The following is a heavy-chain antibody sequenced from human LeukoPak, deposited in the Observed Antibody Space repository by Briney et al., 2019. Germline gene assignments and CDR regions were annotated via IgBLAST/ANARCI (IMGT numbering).Heavy chain of an antibody. CDR3: AKGYSSSWGEYFDY. V-gene: IGHV3-30*18. CDR2: ISDDGSDE. Sequence: GGSLRLSCVGSGYTFSSSGMHWVRQAPGKGLEWVAVISDDGSDEYYADCVKGRFTISRDNAKNSLYLQMNSLRAEDMALYYCAKGYSSSWGEYFDYWGQGTLVTVSS. J-gene: IGHJ4*02. CDR1: GYTFSSSG. D-gene: IGHD6-13*01.